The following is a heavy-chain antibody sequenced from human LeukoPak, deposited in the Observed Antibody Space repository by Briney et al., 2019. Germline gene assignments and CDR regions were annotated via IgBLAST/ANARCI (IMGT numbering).Heavy chain of an antibody. CDR3: ARGNYDFWSGYRVPYYYYYMDV. Sequence: SETLSLTCTVSGYSISSGYYWGWIRQPPGKGLEWIGSIYHSGSTYYNPSLKSRVTISVDTSKNQFSLKLSSVTAADTAVYYCARGNYDFWSGYRVPYYYYYMDVWGKGTTVTVSS. CDR1: GYSISSGYY. J-gene: IGHJ6*03. D-gene: IGHD3-3*01. V-gene: IGHV4-38-2*02. CDR2: IYHSGST.